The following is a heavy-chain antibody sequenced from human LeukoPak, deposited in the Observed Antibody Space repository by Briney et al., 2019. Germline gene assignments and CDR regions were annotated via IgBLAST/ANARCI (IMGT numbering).Heavy chain of an antibody. CDR2: ISGSGSST. CDR1: GFTFSSYA. D-gene: IGHD2-8*01. CDR3: AKGGRCTNGVCYPGSPDY. J-gene: IGHJ4*02. Sequence: GGSLRLSCAASGFTFSSYAMSWVRQAPGKGLEWVSAISGSGSSTYYADSVKGRFTISRDNSKNTLYLQMNSLRAEDTAVYYCAKGGRCTNGVCYPGSPDYWGQGTLVTVSS. V-gene: IGHV3-23*01.